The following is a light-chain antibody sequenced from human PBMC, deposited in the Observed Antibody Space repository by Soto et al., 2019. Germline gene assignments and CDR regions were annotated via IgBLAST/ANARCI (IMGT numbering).Light chain of an antibody. Sequence: QSALTQPASVSGSPGQSSTISCTGTSSDVGGYNYVSWYQHYPGKAPKLMIYDVSNRPSGVSNRFSGSKSGNTASLTISGPQAEDEADYYCSSYTSRSTLVFGGGTKLTVL. CDR3: SSYTSRSTLV. V-gene: IGLV2-14*03. CDR1: SSDVGGYNY. J-gene: IGLJ2*01. CDR2: DVS.